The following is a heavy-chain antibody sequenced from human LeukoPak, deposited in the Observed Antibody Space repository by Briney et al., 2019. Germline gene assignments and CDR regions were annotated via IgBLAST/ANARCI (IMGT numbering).Heavy chain of an antibody. CDR2: IYYSGST. J-gene: IGHJ4*02. CDR1: GGSISRYY. Sequence: SETLSLTCTVSGGSISRYYWSWIRQPPGKGLEWIGYIYYSGSTNYSPSLKSRVAISVDTSKNQFSLKLSSVTAADTAVYYCARHDMDVAGGGLDSFDNWGKGPLVTVS. D-gene: IGHD1-26*01. CDR3: ARHDMDVAGGGLDSFDN. V-gene: IGHV4-59*08.